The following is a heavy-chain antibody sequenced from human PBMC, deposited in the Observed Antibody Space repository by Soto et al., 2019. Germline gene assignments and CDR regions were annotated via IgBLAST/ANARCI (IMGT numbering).Heavy chain of an antibody. CDR3: AATEYDSSGYYY. J-gene: IGHJ4*02. V-gene: IGHV1-2*04. CDR2: INPNSGGT. D-gene: IGHD3-22*01. Sequence: EASVKVSCKASGYTFTGYYMHWVRQAPGQGLEWMGWINPNSGGTNYAQKFQGWVTMTRDTSISTAYMELSRLRSDDTAVYYCAATEYDSSGYYYWGQGTLVTVSS. CDR1: GYTFTGYY.